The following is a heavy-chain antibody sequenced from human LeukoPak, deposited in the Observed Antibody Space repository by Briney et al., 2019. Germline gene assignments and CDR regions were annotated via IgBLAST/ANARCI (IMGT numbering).Heavy chain of an antibody. J-gene: IGHJ4*02. CDR2: IYYSGST. Sequence: PSETLCLTCTVSGGSVSSSTYYWDWIRQPPGKGLEWIGTIYYSGSTYYNPSLKSRVTISVDTSKNQFSLRLSSVTAADTAVYYCARRRRSNSSHDYWGQGTLVTVSS. D-gene: IGHD6-6*01. V-gene: IGHV4-39*01. CDR3: ARRRRSNSSHDY. CDR1: GGSVSSSTYY.